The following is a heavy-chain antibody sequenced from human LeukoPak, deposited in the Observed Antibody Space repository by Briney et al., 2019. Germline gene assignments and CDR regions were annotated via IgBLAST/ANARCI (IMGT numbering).Heavy chain of an antibody. D-gene: IGHD6-19*01. CDR1: GYTFTGYY. V-gene: IGHV1-2*02. Sequence: ASVKVSCKASGYTFTGYYMHWVRQAPGQGLEWMGWINPNSGGTNYAQKFQGRVTMTRDTSISTAYMELSRLRSDDTAVYYCARILSRVSGQRGDYWGQGTLVTVSS. CDR2: INPNSGGT. J-gene: IGHJ4*02. CDR3: ARILSRVSGQRGDY.